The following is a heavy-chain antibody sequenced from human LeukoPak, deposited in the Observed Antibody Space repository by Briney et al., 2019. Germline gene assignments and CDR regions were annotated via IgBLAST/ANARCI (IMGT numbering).Heavy chain of an antibody. J-gene: IGHJ4*02. D-gene: IGHD2-21*02. CDR1: GGSFSGYY. Sequence: SETLSLTCAVYGGSFSGYYWSWIRQPPGKGLEWIGEINHSGSTNYNPSLKSRVTISVDTSKNQFSLKLSSVTAADTAVYYCASLGGGDPSYWGQGTLVTVSS. V-gene: IGHV4-34*01. CDR3: ASLGGGDPSY. CDR2: INHSGST.